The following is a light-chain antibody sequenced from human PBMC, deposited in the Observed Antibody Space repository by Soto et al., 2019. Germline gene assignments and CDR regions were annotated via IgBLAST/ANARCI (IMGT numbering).Light chain of an antibody. CDR3: AAWDVSLVV. CDR2: SDN. V-gene: IGLV1-44*01. CDR1: SSNIGTNT. J-gene: IGLJ2*01. Sequence: QAVVTQPPSASGTPGQRVTISCSGSSSNIGTNTVIWYQQLPGAAPKLLLYSDNPRPSGVPDRFSGSKSGTSASLAISGLQSEDEADYYCAAWDVSLVVFGGGTKLTVL.